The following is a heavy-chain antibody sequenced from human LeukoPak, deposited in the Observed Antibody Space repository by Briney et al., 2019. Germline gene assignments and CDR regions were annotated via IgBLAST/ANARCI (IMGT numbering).Heavy chain of an antibody. CDR3: ARYLREWQQLPNWFDP. CDR1: GYTFTDYF. CDR2: INPNSGGT. V-gene: IGHV1-2*02. Sequence: ASVKVSCKASGYTFTDYFMHWVRQAPGQGLEWMGWINPNSGGTDYAQKFQGRVTMTRDTSISTGYMELSRLRSDDTAVYYCARYLREWQQLPNWFDPWGQGTLVTVSS. D-gene: IGHD6-13*01. J-gene: IGHJ5*02.